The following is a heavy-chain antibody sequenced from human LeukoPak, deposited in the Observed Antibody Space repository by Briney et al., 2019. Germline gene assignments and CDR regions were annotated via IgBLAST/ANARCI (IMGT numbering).Heavy chain of an antibody. CDR3: ARGGLGTSYLYYAFDI. CDR1: SGFISSGGYY. J-gene: IGHJ3*02. D-gene: IGHD2-2*01. CDR2: VSYSGST. V-gene: IGHV4-31*03. Sequence: SETLSLPCTVSSGFISSGGYYWNWIRQHPGKGLEWIGYVSYSGSTHDNRSLKSRLTISVDTSKNQFSLKLTSGTAGDTAVYYCARGGLGTSYLYYAFDIWGQGTMVTVSS.